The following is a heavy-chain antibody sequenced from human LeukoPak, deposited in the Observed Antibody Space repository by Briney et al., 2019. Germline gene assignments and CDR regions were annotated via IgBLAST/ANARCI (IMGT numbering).Heavy chain of an antibody. CDR2: IYYSGST. D-gene: IGHD6-13*01. CDR3: ASGPYPAAGTDHQFDY. V-gene: IGHV4-59*01. CDR1: RASISSYY. J-gene: IGHJ4*02. Sequence: SETLSLTCTVSRASISSYYWRWIRQPPGKGLEWIGYIYYSGSTHYNPSLKSRVTISVDTSKNQFSLRLSSMTAADTAVYYCASGPYPAAGTDHQFDYCGQRTLVTVSS.